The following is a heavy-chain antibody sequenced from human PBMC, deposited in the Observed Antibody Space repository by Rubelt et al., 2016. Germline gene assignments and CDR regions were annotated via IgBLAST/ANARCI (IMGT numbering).Heavy chain of an antibody. CDR1: GGSFSGYY. CDR3: ARGVEDFQH. CDR2: IDHSGIP. J-gene: IGHJ1*01. V-gene: IGHV4-34*01. Sequence: QVQLQQWGAGLLKPSETLSLTCAVYGGSFSGYYWSWIRQPPGKGLEWIGEIDHSGIPNYNPSLESRGTISVDTSKNQFSLKLSSVTAADTAVYYCARGVEDFQHWGQGTLVTVSS.